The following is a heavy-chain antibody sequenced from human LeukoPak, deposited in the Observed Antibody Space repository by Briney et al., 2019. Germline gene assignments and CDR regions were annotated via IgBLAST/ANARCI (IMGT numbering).Heavy chain of an antibody. Sequence: GASVKVSCKASGYTFTSYGISWVRQAPGQGLEWMGWISAYNGNTNYAQKLQGRITMTTDTSTSTAYMELRSLRSDDTAVYYCVREMEEYSSSDYWGQGTLVTVSS. CDR3: VREMEEYSSSDY. D-gene: IGHD6-6*01. V-gene: IGHV1-18*01. CDR2: ISAYNGNT. J-gene: IGHJ4*02. CDR1: GYTFTSYG.